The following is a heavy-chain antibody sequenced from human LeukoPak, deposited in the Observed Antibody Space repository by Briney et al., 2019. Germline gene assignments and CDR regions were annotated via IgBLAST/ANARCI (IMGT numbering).Heavy chain of an antibody. J-gene: IGHJ4*02. D-gene: IGHD3-3*01. CDR1: GYTFTSYY. CDR3: ARDLRMSVYYDFWSGYPGY. Sequence: GASVKVSCKASGYTFTSYYMHWVRQSPGQGLEGMGIINPSGGSTSYAQKFQGRVTMTRDMSTSTVYMELSSLRSEDTAVYYCARDLRMSVYYDFWSGYPGYWGQGTLVTVSS. V-gene: IGHV1-46*01. CDR2: INPSGGST.